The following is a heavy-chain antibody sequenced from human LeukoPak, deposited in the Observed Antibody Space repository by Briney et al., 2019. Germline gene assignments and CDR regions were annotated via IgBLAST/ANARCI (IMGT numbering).Heavy chain of an antibody. V-gene: IGHV1-2*02. Sequence: ASVKVSCKASGYTFTGYYMHWVRQAPGQGLEWMGWINPNSSGTNCAQKFQGRVTMTRDTSISTAYMELSRLRSDDTAVYYCARDRGTYYYDSSGYYSLGFDYWGQGTLVTVSS. CDR2: INPNSSGT. CDR1: GYTFTGYY. CDR3: ARDRGTYYYDSSGYYSLGFDY. D-gene: IGHD3-22*01. J-gene: IGHJ4*02.